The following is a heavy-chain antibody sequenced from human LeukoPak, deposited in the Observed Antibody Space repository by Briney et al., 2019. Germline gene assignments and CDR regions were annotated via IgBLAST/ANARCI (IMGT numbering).Heavy chain of an antibody. CDR2: IYYSGST. Sequence: SQTLSLTCTVSGGSISSDDYYWRWIRQPPEKGLEWVGYIYYSGSTYYNASLRSRITISVDTSKNQFSLKLSSVTAADTAVYFCARGTRYCTNTSCYKTAMDVWGQGTTVTVSS. V-gene: IGHV4-30-4*01. J-gene: IGHJ6*02. CDR1: GGSISSDDYY. CDR3: ARGTRYCTNTSCYKTAMDV. D-gene: IGHD2-2*02.